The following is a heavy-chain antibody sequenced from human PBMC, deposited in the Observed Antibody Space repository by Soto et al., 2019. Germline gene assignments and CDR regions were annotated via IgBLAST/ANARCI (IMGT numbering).Heavy chain of an antibody. D-gene: IGHD5-18*01. J-gene: IGHJ6*02. CDR3: ASGGGYSSRSPLYGMDV. V-gene: IGHV3-30-3*01. Sequence: QVQLVESGGGVVQPGRSLRLSCAASGFTFSSYAMHWVRQAPGKGLEWVAVISYDGSNKYYADSVKGRFTISRDNSKNTLYLQMNSLRAEDTAVYYCASGGGYSSRSPLYGMDVWGQGTKVTVSS. CDR1: GFTFSSYA. CDR2: ISYDGSNK.